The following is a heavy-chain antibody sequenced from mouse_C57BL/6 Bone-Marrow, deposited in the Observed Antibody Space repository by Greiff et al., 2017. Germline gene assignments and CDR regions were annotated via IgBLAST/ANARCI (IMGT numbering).Heavy chain of an antibody. Sequence: VQLKQSGAELVRPGASVKLSCTASGFNIKDDYMHWVKQRPEQGLEWIGWIDPENGDTEYAPKFPGQATISADTSSNTANLQLSSLTSEDTAVYYCTFDGYYPFAYWGQGTLVTVSA. CDR1: GFNIKDDY. CDR3: TFDGYYPFAY. CDR2: IDPENGDT. V-gene: IGHV14-4*01. D-gene: IGHD2-3*01. J-gene: IGHJ3*01.